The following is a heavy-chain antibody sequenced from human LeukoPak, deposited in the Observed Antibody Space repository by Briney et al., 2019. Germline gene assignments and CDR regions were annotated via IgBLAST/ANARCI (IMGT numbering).Heavy chain of an antibody. CDR3: TRDSYCSSTSCYRGHFDS. D-gene: IGHD2-2*01. J-gene: IGHJ4*02. CDR2: ISAGTSNI. Sequence: GGSLRLSCAASGFTFGIYAMNWVRQAPGKGLEWVSSISAGTSNIDYADSIKGRFTISRDNAKKSLYLQMNSLRAEDTAVYYCTRDSYCSSTSCYRGHFDSWGQGTLVTVSS. CDR1: GFTFGIYA. V-gene: IGHV3-21*01.